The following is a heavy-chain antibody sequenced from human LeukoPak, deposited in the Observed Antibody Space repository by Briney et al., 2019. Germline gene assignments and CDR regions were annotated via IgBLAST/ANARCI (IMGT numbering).Heavy chain of an antibody. CDR1: GFTFSSYA. CDR2: ISGGNGAT. V-gene: IGHV3-23*01. CDR3: AKSYYYGSGSPSLDY. Sequence: PGGSLRLSCAASGFTFSSYAMTWVRQAPGKGLEWVSGISGGNGATYYADSVKGRFTISTDNSKNTLYLQMNSLRVEDTAVYYCAKSYYYGSGSPSLDYWGQGTLVTVYS. D-gene: IGHD3-10*01. J-gene: IGHJ4*02.